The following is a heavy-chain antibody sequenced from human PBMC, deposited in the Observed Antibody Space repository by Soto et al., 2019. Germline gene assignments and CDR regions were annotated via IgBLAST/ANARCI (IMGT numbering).Heavy chain of an antibody. D-gene: IGHD6-13*01. Sequence: QVQLVESGGGVLQPGRSLRLSCAASGFTFSSYGMHWVRQAPGEGLEWVVVISYDGSIQYYTDSAKGRFTISRDNSKSTLYLQMNSLRAEDTAVYYCAKEIRAYSSSWSFDYWGQGTLVTVSS. CDR2: ISYDGSIQ. V-gene: IGHV3-30*18. CDR1: GFTFSSYG. J-gene: IGHJ4*02. CDR3: AKEIRAYSSSWSFDY.